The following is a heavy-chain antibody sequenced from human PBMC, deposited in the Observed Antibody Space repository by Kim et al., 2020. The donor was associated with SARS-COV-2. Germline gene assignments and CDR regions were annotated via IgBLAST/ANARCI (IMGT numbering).Heavy chain of an antibody. CDR1: GYTFTSYG. V-gene: IGHV1-3*01. J-gene: IGHJ6*02. CDR3: ARSNYYYGSGSPYYGMDV. CDR2: INGGSGNT. D-gene: IGHD3-10*01. Sequence: ASVKVSCKTSGYTFTSYGIHWVRQAPGQRLEWMGWINGGSGNTKYSQKLQGRVTITRDTSASTAYLELSSLRSEDTAVYYCARSNYYYGSGSPYYGMDVWGQGTTVTVSS.